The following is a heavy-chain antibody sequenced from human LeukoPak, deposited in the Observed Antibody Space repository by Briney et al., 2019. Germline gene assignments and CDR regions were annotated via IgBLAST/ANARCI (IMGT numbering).Heavy chain of an antibody. D-gene: IGHD3-10*01. CDR1: GYTFTSYY. V-gene: IGHV1-46*01. CDR2: INPSGGST. CDR3: ARDFSDYGSGSYSLDY. J-gene: IGHJ4*02. Sequence: ASVKVSCKASGYTFTSYYMHWVRQAPGQGLEWMGIINPSGGSTSYAQKFQSRVTLTRDMSTSTDYLELSSLRSEDTAVYYCARDFSDYGSGSYSLDYWGQGTLVTVSS.